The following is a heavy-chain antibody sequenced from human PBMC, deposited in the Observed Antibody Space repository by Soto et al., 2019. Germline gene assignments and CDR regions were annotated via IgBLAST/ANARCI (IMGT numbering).Heavy chain of an antibody. Sequence: ASVKVSCKASGDTFTTYDINWVRQATGHGLEWMGCINPNSGNIGYAQRFQGRVTMTRDTAIRTAYMEVSSLRSDDTAVYYCARGRASGSYYLLDYGGQGTLVTGAS. V-gene: IGHV1-8*01. CDR3: ARGRASGSYYLLDY. CDR2: INPNSGNI. J-gene: IGHJ4*02. D-gene: IGHD3-10*01. CDR1: GDTFTTYD.